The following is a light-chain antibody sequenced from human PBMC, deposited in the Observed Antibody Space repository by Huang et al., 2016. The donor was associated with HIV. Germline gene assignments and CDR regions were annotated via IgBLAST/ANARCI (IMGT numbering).Light chain of an antibody. V-gene: IGKV3-11*01. J-gene: IGKJ4*01. CDR1: QSVSSY. Sequence: EIVLTQSPATLSLSPGERATLSCRASQSVSSYLAWYQQKPGQAPRLLIYDASNRATGIPARFSGSGSGTDFTLTISSLEPEEFAVYYCQQRSNSFLTFGGGTKVEIK. CDR3: QQRSNSFLT. CDR2: DAS.